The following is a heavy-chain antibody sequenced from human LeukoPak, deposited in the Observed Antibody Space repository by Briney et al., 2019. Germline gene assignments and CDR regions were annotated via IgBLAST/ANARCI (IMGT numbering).Heavy chain of an antibody. J-gene: IGHJ5*02. CDR2: INAGNGNT. CDR1: GYTFTGYY. Sequence: ASVKVSCKASGYTFTGYYMHWVRQAPGQRLEWMGWINAGNGNTKYSQKFQGRVTITRDTSASTAYMELSSLRSEDTAVYYCAREETYGSGSYYIGGGFDPWGQGTLVTVSS. V-gene: IGHV1-3*01. D-gene: IGHD3-10*01. CDR3: AREETYGSGSYYIGGGFDP.